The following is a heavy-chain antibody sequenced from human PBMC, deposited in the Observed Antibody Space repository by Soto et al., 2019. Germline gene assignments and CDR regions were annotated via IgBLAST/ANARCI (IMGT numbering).Heavy chain of an antibody. J-gene: IGHJ3*02. V-gene: IGHV1-18*01. CDR2: ISAYNGNT. CDR1: NYRFNTYG. D-gene: IGHD3-22*01. CDR3: ARVNEITMVLEVTPGNDAFDI. Sequence: QVQLVQSGAEVKKPGASVKVSCKASNYRFNTYGITWVRQAPGQGLEWMGWISAYNGNTIYAQKFQGRVTMATDTSTDTAYMELRSLRSDDTAVYYCARVNEITMVLEVTPGNDAFDIWGQGTMVTVSS.